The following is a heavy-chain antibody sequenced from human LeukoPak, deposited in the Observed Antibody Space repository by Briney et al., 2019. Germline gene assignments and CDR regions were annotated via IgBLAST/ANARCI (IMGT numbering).Heavy chain of an antibody. Sequence: GGSLRLSYSASGFTVSSNYMSWVRQAPGKGLEWVSVIYSGGSTYYADSVKGRFTISRDNSKNTLYLQMNSLRVEDTAVYYCTRDLRGVIPFDYWGQGTLVTVSS. CDR3: TRDLRGVIPFDY. J-gene: IGHJ4*02. D-gene: IGHD3-10*01. V-gene: IGHV3-66*01. CDR2: IYSGGST. CDR1: GFTVSSNY.